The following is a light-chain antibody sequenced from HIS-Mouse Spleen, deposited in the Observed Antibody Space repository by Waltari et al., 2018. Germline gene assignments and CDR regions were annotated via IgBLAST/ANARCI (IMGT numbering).Light chain of an antibody. CDR1: QSLVYSDGNTY. CDR2: KVS. Sequence: DVVMTQSPLSLPVTLGQPASISCRSSQSLVYSDGNTYLNWFQQRPGQSPRRLIYKVSNPDSGVPDRFSGSGSGTDFTLKISRVEAEDVGVYYCMQGTHWVTFGQGTRLEIK. V-gene: IGKV2-30*01. J-gene: IGKJ5*01. CDR3: MQGTHWVT.